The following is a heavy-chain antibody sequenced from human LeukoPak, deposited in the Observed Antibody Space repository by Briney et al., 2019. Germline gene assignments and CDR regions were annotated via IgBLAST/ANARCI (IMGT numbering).Heavy chain of an antibody. V-gene: IGHV3-23*01. CDR2: ISGSGGST. J-gene: IGHJ4*02. D-gene: IGHD3-10*01. CDR1: GFTSSSYA. CDR3: AKDHRRSMVRGVTSFDY. Sequence: GGSLRLSCAASGFTSSSYAMSWVRQAPGKGLEWVSAISGSGGSTYYADSVKGRFTISRDNSKNTLYLQMNSLRAEDTAVYYCAKDHRRSMVRGVTSFDYWGQGTLVTVSS.